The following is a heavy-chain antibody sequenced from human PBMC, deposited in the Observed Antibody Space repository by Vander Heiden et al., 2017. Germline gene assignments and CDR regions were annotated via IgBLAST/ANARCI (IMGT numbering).Heavy chain of an antibody. CDR1: GSSISSYY. CDR3: ARKGVRGVTPHYYYGMDV. Sequence: QVQLQESGPGLVKPSETLSLTCLSGSSISSYYWSWIRQPPGKGLEWIGYIYYSGSTNYNPSLKSRVTISVDTSKNQFSLKLSSVTAADTAVYYCARKGVRGVTPHYYYGMDVWGQGTTVTVSS. J-gene: IGHJ6*02. V-gene: IGHV4-59*01. CDR2: IYYSGST. D-gene: IGHD3-10*01.